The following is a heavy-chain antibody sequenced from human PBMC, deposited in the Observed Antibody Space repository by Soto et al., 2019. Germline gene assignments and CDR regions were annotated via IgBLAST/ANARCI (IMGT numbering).Heavy chain of an antibody. CDR2: ISAYNGDR. V-gene: IGHV1-18*01. CDR3: ARGYGGNSPDY. CDR1: GYTFTSYG. J-gene: IGHJ4*02. D-gene: IGHD2-21*02. Sequence: QVQLVQSGAEVKKPGASVKVSCKAYGYTFTSYGLSWVRQAPGQGLEWMGWISAYNGDRVYAQKLQGRVIMTTDTPTSTAYMELRSLRSDDTAMYYCARGYGGNSPDYWGQGTLVTVSS.